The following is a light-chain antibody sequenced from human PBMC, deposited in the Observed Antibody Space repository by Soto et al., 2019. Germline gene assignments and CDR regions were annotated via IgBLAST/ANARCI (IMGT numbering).Light chain of an antibody. Sequence: QCALTQPASASGSPGQSVTISCTGTSNDVGGYKYVSWYQQHPGKAPKLMIYEVTQRPSGIPDRFSGSKSGNTAYLTVSGLQADDEADYFCSSYAGTNDYVVFGGGTKLTVL. V-gene: IGLV2-8*01. J-gene: IGLJ2*01. CDR2: EVT. CDR1: SNDVGGYKY. CDR3: SSYAGTNDYVV.